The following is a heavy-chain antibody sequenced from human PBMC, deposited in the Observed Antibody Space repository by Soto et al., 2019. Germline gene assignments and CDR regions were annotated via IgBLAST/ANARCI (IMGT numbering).Heavy chain of an antibody. D-gene: IGHD6-19*01. V-gene: IGHV3-23*01. CDR3: AKDRHSLSGWWRGFFDY. J-gene: IGHJ4*02. Sequence: GGSLRLSCAASGFTFSSHAMSWVLQAPGKGLEWVSAISGSGGSTYYADSVKGRFTISRGNSKNTLYLQMNSLRAEDTAVYYCAKDRHSLSGWWRGFFDYWGQGTLVTVSS. CDR2: ISGSGGST. CDR1: GFTFSSHA.